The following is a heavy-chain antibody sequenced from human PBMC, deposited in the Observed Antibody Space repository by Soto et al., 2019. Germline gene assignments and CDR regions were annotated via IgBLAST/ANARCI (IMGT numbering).Heavy chain of an antibody. CDR1: GFTFSSYG. CDR3: ALAGSRYYFDY. Sequence: QVQLVESGGGVVQPGRSLRLSCAASGFTFSSYGMHWVRQALGKGLEWVAVISYDGSNKYYADSVKGRFTISRDNSKNTLYLQMNSLRAEDTAVYYCALAGSRYYFDYWGQGTLVTVSS. CDR2: ISYDGSNK. V-gene: IGHV3-30*03. D-gene: IGHD6-13*01. J-gene: IGHJ4*02.